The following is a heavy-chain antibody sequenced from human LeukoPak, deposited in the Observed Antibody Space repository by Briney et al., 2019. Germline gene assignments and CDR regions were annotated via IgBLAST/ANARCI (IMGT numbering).Heavy chain of an antibody. J-gene: IGHJ5*02. CDR3: AKCSTSAYTTGWCNWIDP. Sequence: GGSLRLSCVASGFTFTSDAMNWVRQAPGKGLEWVSSTVSRGTTQYADSVKGRFTVSRDTSKNTLYLQMNSLRADDTAVYYCAKCSTSAYTTGWCNWIDPWGQGTLVTASS. CDR2: TVSRGTT. CDR1: GFTFTSDA. D-gene: IGHD6-19*01. V-gene: IGHV3-23*01.